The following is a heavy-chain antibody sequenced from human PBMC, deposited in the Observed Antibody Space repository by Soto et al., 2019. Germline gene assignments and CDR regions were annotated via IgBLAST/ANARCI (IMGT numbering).Heavy chain of an antibody. V-gene: IGHV3-23*01. CDR3: VKDMVN. CDR1: GFPFSSHA. J-gene: IGHJ4*02. Sequence: QPGGSLRLSCEASGFPFSSHAMSWVRQAPGKGLEWVSAISGSGVTTYYADSVKGRFTISRDNSKNTLYLQMNSLRAEDTALYYCVKDMVNWGQGTLFTVSS. CDR2: ISGSGVTT. D-gene: IGHD3-10*01.